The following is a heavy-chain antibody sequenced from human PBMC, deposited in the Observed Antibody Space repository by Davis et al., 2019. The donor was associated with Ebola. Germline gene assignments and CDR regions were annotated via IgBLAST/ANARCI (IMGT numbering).Heavy chain of an antibody. J-gene: IGHJ4*02. CDR2: ISAGGGST. CDR1: GFTFSSYA. CDR3: ARGTMVRGVLKAPFDY. D-gene: IGHD3-10*01. Sequence: GESLKISCAASGFTFSSYAMSWVRQAPGKGLEWVSSISAGGGSTYYADSVKGRFTISRDNSENTLHLQMNSLRAEDTAVYYCARGTMVRGVLKAPFDYWGQGSLVTVSS. V-gene: IGHV3-23*01.